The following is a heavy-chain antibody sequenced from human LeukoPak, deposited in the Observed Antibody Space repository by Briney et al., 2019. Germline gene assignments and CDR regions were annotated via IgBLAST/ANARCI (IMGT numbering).Heavy chain of an antibody. CDR3: AKGSTVVPAAYYFDY. J-gene: IGHJ4*02. V-gene: IGHV3-30*02. CDR2: IRYGGSNK. CDR1: GFTFSSYG. D-gene: IGHD2-2*01. Sequence: GGSLRLSCAASGFTFSSYGMHWVRQAPGKGLEWVAFIRYGGSNKYYADSVKGRFTISRDNSKNTLYLQMNSLRAEDTAVYYCAKGSTVVPAAYYFDYWGQGTLVTVSS.